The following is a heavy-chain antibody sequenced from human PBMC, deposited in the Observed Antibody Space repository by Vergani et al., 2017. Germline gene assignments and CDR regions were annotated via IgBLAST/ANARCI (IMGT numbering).Heavy chain of an antibody. Sequence: QVQLVQSGAEVKKPGASVKVSCKASGYTFTSYAMHWVRQAPVQRLEWMGWINAGNGNTKYSQKFQGRVTITRDTSASTAYMELSSLRSEDTAVYYCARAGLRGPYFDYWGQGTLVTVSS. J-gene: IGHJ4*02. V-gene: IGHV1-3*01. CDR2: INAGNGNT. D-gene: IGHD3-16*01. CDR1: GYTFTSYA. CDR3: ARAGLRGPYFDY.